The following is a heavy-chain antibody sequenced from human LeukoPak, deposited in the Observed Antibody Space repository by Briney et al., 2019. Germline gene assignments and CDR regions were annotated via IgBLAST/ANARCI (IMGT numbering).Heavy chain of an antibody. V-gene: IGHV4-59*01. CDR3: ARDRLDIVVVPAAIDYGMDV. J-gene: IGHJ6*02. D-gene: IGHD2-2*01. CDR1: GGSISSYY. CDR2: IYYSGST. Sequence: SETLSLTCTVSGGSISSYYWSWIRQPPGKGLEWIGYIYYSGSTNYNPSLKSRVTISVDTSKNQFSLKLSSVTAADTAVYYCARDRLDIVVVPAAIDYGMDVWGQGTTVTVSS.